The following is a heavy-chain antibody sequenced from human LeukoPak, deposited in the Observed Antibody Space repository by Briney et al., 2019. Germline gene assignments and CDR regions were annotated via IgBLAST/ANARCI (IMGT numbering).Heavy chain of an antibody. CDR1: GFTFSSYW. CDR3: ARRSSGSPPYYFDY. Sequence: GGSLRLSCAASGFTFSSYWMHWVRQAPGKGLVWVSRINSDGSTTNYADYVKGRFTISRDNAKNTLYLQMNSLRAEGTAVYYCARRSSGSPPYYFDYWGQGTLVTVSS. CDR2: INSDGSTT. J-gene: IGHJ4*02. D-gene: IGHD1-26*01. V-gene: IGHV3-74*01.